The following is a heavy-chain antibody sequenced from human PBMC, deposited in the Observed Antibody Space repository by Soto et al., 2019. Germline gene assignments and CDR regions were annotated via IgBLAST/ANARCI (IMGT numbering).Heavy chain of an antibody. V-gene: IGHV1-18*01. J-gene: IGHJ4*02. CDR1: GYTFTNYG. D-gene: IGHD3-22*01. CDR3: ARDVGHYYDGSGYQIDFDY. Sequence: QVQLVQSGAEVKKPGASVKVSCKVSGYTFTNYGISWVRQTPGQGLEWMGWLSSSTGNTNYAQKLQGRVTMTTDTSTSTAYMELRSLRSDDTAVNYCARDVGHYYDGSGYQIDFDYWGQGTLVTISS. CDR2: LSSSTGNT.